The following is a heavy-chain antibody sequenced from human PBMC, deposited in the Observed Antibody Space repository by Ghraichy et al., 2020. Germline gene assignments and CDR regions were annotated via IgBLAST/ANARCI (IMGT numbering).Heavy chain of an antibody. CDR1: GFSFTNAW. CDR2: IKSKADGGTG. CDR3: TTDGISAWYDFDY. J-gene: IGHJ4*02. Sequence: GGSLRLSCAASGFSFTNAWMSWVRQAPGKGLEWVGRIKSKADGGTGDYAAPVKGRFIISRDDSENTLYLQMNSLKSEDTAVYFCTTDGISAWYDFDYWGQGTLVTVSS. V-gene: IGHV3-15*01. D-gene: IGHD6-19*01.